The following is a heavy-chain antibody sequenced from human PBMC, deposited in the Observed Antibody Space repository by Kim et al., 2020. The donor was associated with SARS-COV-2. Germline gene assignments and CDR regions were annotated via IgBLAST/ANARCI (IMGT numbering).Heavy chain of an antibody. V-gene: IGHV4-39*01. D-gene: IGHD3-22*01. Sequence: SETLSLTCTVSGGSISSSSYYWGWIRQPPGKGLEWIGSIYYSGSTYYNPSLKSRVTISVDTSKNQFSLKLSSVTAADTAVYYCARHYYYDSSGPVDYWGQGTLVTVSS. CDR2: IYYSGST. CDR3: ARHYYYDSSGPVDY. J-gene: IGHJ4*02. CDR1: GGSISSSSYY.